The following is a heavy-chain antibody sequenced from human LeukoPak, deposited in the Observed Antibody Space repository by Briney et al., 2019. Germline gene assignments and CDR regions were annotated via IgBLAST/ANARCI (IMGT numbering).Heavy chain of an antibody. Sequence: PSETLSLTCAVSSGSISSTTWWSWVRQPPGKGLEWIGEINHSGNTYYNPSLTGRVTISVDRSDNQFSLKVNSVTAADTAAYYCALGYHDVWERWGQGTLVTVSS. CDR3: ALGYHDVWER. J-gene: IGHJ4*02. CDR1: SGSISSTTW. CDR2: INHSGNT. D-gene: IGHD1-26*01. V-gene: IGHV4-4*02.